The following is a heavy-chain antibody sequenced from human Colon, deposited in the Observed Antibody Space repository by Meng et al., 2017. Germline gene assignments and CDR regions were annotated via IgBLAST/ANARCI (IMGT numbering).Heavy chain of an antibody. D-gene: IGHD3-3*01. J-gene: IGHJ4*02. CDR2: IFHSGST. CDR1: GGSISSSNC. V-gene: IGHV4-4*02. CDR3: ARVADFWGGRQYYFDY. Sequence: QVQLQESGPGLVKPSGTLSLTCDVYGGSISSSNCGSWVRQPPGKGLEWIGEIFHSGSTDYNPSPKSRVTISVDKSKNEFSLKVRSVTAADTAVYYCARVADFWGGRQYYFDYWGQGSLVTVSS.